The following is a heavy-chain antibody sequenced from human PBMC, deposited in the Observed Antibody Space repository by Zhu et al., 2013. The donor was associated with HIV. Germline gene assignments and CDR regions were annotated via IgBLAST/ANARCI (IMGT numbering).Heavy chain of an antibody. CDR2: VLYDGSNK. J-gene: IGHJ4*02. CDR3: ARRAPGVVWGVIVGSFDN. CDR1: GFTFSNYG. V-gene: IGHV3-33*08. Sequence: VQLVESGGGVVQPGRSLRLSCAASGFTFSNYGMHWVRQAPGKGLEWVAAVLYDGSNKYYGDSVKGRFTISRDNTKNTLYLQMDSLRVEDTAVYYCARRAPGVVWGVIVGSFDNWGQGNPGHRSPQ. D-gene: IGHD3-16*02.